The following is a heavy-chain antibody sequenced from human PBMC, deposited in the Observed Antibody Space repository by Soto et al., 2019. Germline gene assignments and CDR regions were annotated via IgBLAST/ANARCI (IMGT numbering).Heavy chain of an antibody. V-gene: IGHV1-69*13. CDR2: IIPIFGTA. J-gene: IGHJ6*02. CDR1: GGTFSSYA. D-gene: IGHD4-17*01. CDR3: AKQDPFYGDYNHYYYGMDV. Sequence: SVKVSCKASGGTFSSYAISWVRQAPGQGLEWMGGIIPIFGTANYAQKFQGRVTITADESTSTAYMELSSLRSEDTAVYYCAKQDPFYGDYNHYYYGMDVWGQGTTVTVSS.